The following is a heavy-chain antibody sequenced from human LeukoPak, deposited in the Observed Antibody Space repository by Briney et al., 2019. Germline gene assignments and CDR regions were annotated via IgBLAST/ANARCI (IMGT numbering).Heavy chain of an antibody. D-gene: IGHD6-6*01. CDR1: GGSFSGYY. J-gene: IGHJ4*02. CDR3: ARGRGGIVARRGNFDY. V-gene: IGHV4-34*01. Sequence: SETLSLTCAVYGGSFSGYYWSWIRQPPGKGLEWIGEINHSGSTNYNPSLKSRVTISVDTSKNQFSLKLSSVTAADTAVYYCARGRGGIVARRGNFDYWGQGTLVTVSS. CDR2: INHSGST.